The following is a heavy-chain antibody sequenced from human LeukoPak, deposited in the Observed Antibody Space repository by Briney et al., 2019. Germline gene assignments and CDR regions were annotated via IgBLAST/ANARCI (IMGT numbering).Heavy chain of an antibody. CDR3: ARSPLTVAGDY. CDR2: INHSGST. Sequence: SETLSLTCAVYGGSFSGYYWSWIRQPPGKGLEWIGEINHSGSTNYNPSLKSRVTISVDTSKNQFSLKLSSVTAADTAVYYRARSPLTVAGDYWGQGTLVTVSS. J-gene: IGHJ4*02. D-gene: IGHD6-19*01. CDR1: GGSFSGYY. V-gene: IGHV4-34*01.